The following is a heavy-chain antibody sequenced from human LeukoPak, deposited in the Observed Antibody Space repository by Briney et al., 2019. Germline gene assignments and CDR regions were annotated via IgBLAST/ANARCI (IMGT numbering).Heavy chain of an antibody. Sequence: SETLSLTCTVSGGSLSSYYWSWIRQPAGKGLKWIGRLHTSGSTSYNPSLKSRVTMSVDTSKNQFSLNLSSVTAADTAIYFCARDFTMIRGGFDPWGQGILVTISS. D-gene: IGHD3-10*01. CDR1: GGSLSSYY. CDR2: LHTSGST. CDR3: ARDFTMIRGGFDP. J-gene: IGHJ5*02. V-gene: IGHV4-4*07.